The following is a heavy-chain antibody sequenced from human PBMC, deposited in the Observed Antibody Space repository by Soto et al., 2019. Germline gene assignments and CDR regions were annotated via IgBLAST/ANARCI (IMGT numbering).Heavy chain of an antibody. CDR2: ISYDGTSK. CDR1: GFTFSNYA. J-gene: IGHJ3*02. CDR3: AIEDHDFDI. V-gene: IGHV3-30*04. Sequence: QVQLVESGEGVVQPGRSLRLSCAASGFTFSNYAMHWVRQAPGKGLEWVAFISYDGTSKFYADSVKGRFTISRDNSKNTLYLQMNSLRPEDTAVYYCAIEDHDFDIWGQGTMVTVSS.